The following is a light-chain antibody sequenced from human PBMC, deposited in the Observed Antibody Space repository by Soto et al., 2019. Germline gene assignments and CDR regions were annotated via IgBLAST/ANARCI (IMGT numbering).Light chain of an antibody. CDR2: TND. CDR3: AGWDARLSAWV. V-gene: IGLV1-47*02. CDR1: SSNIGSDY. Sequence: QSVLTQPPSASGTPGQRGTISCSGSSSNIGSDYVYWYQQLPGTAPKLLIYTNDQRPSGVPDRFSGSKSGTSASLVISGLLSEDEADYWCAGWDARLSAWVFGGGTKLTVL. J-gene: IGLJ3*02.